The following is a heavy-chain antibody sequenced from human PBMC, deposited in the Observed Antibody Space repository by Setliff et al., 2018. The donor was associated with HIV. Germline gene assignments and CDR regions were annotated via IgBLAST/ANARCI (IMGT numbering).Heavy chain of an antibody. CDR1: GASIKSHY. J-gene: IGHJ4*01. V-gene: IGHV4-59*11. CDR2: LSSSGRT. CDR3: AREARWLQFPYFDY. D-gene: IGHD5-12*01. Sequence: SETLSLTCIVFGASIKSHYWSWIRQSPGKRLEWIGSLSSSGRTRYNPSLESRVTISVDTSKNQFSLNLNSVTAADTAVYYCAREARWLQFPYFDYWGQGTLVTVSS.